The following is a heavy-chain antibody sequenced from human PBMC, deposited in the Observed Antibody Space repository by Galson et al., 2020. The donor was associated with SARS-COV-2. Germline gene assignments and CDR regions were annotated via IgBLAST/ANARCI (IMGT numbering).Heavy chain of an antibody. CDR2: ISASGGGS. D-gene: IGHD3-10*01. CDR1: GFTFSNYG. Sequence: GGSLRLSCAASGFTFSNYGMNWVRQAPGKALEWVSGISASGGGSYYADSVKGRFTITRDNSHNTLYLQMDSLRDGDTAVYYCARGRGTGNGLDPWGQGTLVTVSS. CDR3: ARGRGTGNGLDP. J-gene: IGHJ5*02. V-gene: IGHV3-23*01.